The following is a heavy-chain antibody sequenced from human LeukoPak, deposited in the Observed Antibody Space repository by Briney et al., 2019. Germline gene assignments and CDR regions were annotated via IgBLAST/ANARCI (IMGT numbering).Heavy chain of an antibody. J-gene: IGHJ5*02. D-gene: IGHD2/OR15-2a*01. CDR1: GYSISSGYY. Sequence: SETLSLTCPVSGYSISSGYYWGWIRQPPGKGLEWIGYIYYGGTTDYNPSLKSRVTISVDTSKNQFSLTVRSVTAADTAVYYCASGYQIVSWGQGTLVSVSS. CDR3: ASGYQIVS. V-gene: IGHV4-61*01. CDR2: IYYGGTT.